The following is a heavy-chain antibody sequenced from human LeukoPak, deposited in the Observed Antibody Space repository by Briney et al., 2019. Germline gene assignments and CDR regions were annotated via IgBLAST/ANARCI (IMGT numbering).Heavy chain of an antibody. CDR1: GFTISSYA. V-gene: IGHV3-64D*06. CDR2: ISSDGGST. D-gene: IGHD4-23*01. Sequence: GGSLRLSCSVSGFTISSYAMHWVRQAPGKGLEYVSSISSDGGSTFYADSVKGRFTISRDNSKNTLSLQMSSLRTEDTAVYYCVKGRWVDYWGQGTLVTVSS. J-gene: IGHJ4*02. CDR3: VKGRWVDY.